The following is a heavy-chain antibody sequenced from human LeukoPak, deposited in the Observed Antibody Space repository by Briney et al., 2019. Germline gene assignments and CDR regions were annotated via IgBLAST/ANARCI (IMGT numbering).Heavy chain of an antibody. CDR2: IYYSGST. D-gene: IGHD4-17*01. V-gene: IGHV4-59*01. Sequence: SETLSLTCTVSGGSISSYYWSWIRQPPGKGLEWIGYIYYSGSTNYNPSLKSRVTISVDTSKNQFSLKLSSVTAADTAVYYCAKERDYGDYFDYWGQGTLVTVSS. CDR3: AKERDYGDYFDY. J-gene: IGHJ4*02. CDR1: GGSISSYY.